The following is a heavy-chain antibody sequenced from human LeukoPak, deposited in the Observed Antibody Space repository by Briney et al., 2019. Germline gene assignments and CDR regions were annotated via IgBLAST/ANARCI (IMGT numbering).Heavy chain of an antibody. J-gene: IGHJ4*02. CDR2: IYYSGST. Sequence: PQTLSLTCTVSGGSISSGDYYWSWIRQPPGKGLEWIGYIYYSGSTYYNPSLKSRVTISVDTSKNQLSLKLSSVTAADTAVYYCARESSYYDSSGYTYWGQGTLVTVSS. V-gene: IGHV4-30-4*01. D-gene: IGHD3-22*01. CDR3: ARESSYYDSSGYTY. CDR1: GGSISSGDYY.